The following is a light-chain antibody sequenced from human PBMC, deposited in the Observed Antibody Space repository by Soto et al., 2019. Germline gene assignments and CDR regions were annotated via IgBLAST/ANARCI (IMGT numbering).Light chain of an antibody. CDR2: EVT. V-gene: IGLV2-14*01. Sequence: QSVLTQPASVSGSPGQSITISCTGTRRDVGGYNYVSWYQQYPGKSPKLLIYEVTHRPSGVSNRFSGSKSGNTASLTISGLQAEDEADYYCSSYTISNTHVFGTGTKVTVL. CDR1: RRDVGGYNY. J-gene: IGLJ1*01. CDR3: SSYTISNTHV.